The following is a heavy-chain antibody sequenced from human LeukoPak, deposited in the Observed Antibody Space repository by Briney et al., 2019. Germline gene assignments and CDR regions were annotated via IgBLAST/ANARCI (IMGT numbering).Heavy chain of an antibody. CDR3: ASFADPDLQKQWLVY. CDR1: GGSISSSSYY. V-gene: IGHV4-39*07. D-gene: IGHD6-19*01. CDR2: IYHSGST. J-gene: IGHJ4*02. Sequence: PSETLSLTCTVSGGSISSSSYYWGWIRQPPGKGLEWVGEIYHSGSTNYNPSLKSRVTISVDKSKNQFSLKLSSVTAADTAVYYCASFADPDLQKQWLVYWGQGTLVTVSS.